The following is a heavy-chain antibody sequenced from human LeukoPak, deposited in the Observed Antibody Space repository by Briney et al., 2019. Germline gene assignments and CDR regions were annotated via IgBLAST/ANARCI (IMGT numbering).Heavy chain of an antibody. CDR1: GFTFSSYA. J-gene: IGHJ6*03. CDR3: AKGTSWMSPYFYMED. CDR2: ISGSGGST. Sequence: AGGSLRLSCAASGFTFSSYAMSWVRQAPGKGLEWVSAISGSGGSTYYADSVKGRFTIPRDNSKNTLYLQMNSLRAEDTAVYYCAKGTSWMSPYFYMEDWGTGTTVTVSS. D-gene: IGHD1-14*01. V-gene: IGHV3-23*01.